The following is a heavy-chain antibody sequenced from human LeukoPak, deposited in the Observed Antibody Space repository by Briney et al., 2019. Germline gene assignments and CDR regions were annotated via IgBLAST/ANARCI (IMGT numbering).Heavy chain of an antibody. J-gene: IGHJ4*02. CDR3: ARASTRGYSYAW. D-gene: IGHD5-18*01. Sequence: GASVKVSCKASGYTFTSYYMHWVRQAPGQGLEWMGIINPSGGSTSYAQKFQGRVTMTRDTSRRTVYMELSSRRSEDAAVYYCARASTRGYSYAWWGQGTLVTVSS. CDR2: INPSGGST. CDR1: GYTFTSYY. V-gene: IGHV1-46*01.